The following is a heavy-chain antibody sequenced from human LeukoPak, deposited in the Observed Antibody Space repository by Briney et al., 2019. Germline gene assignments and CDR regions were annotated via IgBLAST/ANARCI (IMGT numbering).Heavy chain of an antibody. Sequence: SETLSFTCTVSGGSISSYYWSWIRQPPGKGLEWIGYIYYSGSTNYNPSLKSRVTISVDTSKNQFSLKLSSVTAADTAVYYCARDRTNGDYPNWFDPWGQGTLVTVSS. CDR1: GGSISSYY. CDR2: IYYSGST. D-gene: IGHD4-17*01. CDR3: ARDRTNGDYPNWFDP. V-gene: IGHV4-59*01. J-gene: IGHJ5*02.